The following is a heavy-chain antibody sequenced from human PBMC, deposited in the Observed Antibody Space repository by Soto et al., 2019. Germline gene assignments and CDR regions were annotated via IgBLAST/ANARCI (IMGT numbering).Heavy chain of an antibody. CDR1: GVSITDYY. V-gene: IGHV4-4*07. Sequence: QVQLQQSGPGLVKPSETLSLTCTVSGVSITDYYYTWIRQSAGKGLEWIGRVYTSGHTNFNPSLRSRVTMSVDRSKKQISLNLTSETAADTAVYYCATTRGRGFFDNWGQGTLVTVSS. J-gene: IGHJ4*02. CDR2: VYTSGHT. D-gene: IGHD3-16*01. CDR3: ATTRGRGFFDN.